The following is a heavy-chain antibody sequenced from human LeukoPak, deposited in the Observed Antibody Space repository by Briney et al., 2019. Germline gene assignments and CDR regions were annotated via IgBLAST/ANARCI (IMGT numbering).Heavy chain of an antibody. Sequence: GGSLRLSCAASGFTFSSFWMSWFRQAPGKGLEWVANIMQDGSEKYYVDSVRGRFTISRDNAKNSLYLQMNSLRAEDTAVYYCARGWVDCSRSSCYAFDYWGQGTLVTVSS. J-gene: IGHJ4*02. D-gene: IGHD2-2*01. V-gene: IGHV3-7*01. CDR1: GFTFSSFW. CDR3: ARGWVDCSRSSCYAFDY. CDR2: IMQDGSEK.